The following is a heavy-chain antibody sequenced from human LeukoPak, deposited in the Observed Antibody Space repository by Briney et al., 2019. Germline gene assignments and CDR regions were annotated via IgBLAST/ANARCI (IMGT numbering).Heavy chain of an antibody. Sequence: PGGSLRLSCAASGFTFSSYEMNWVRQAPGKGLEWVSYISSSGSTIYYADSVKGRFTISRDNAKNSLYLQMNSLRAEDTAVYYCAKHHRMAARLVYFDYWGQGTLVTVSS. CDR1: GFTFSSYE. D-gene: IGHD6-6*01. CDR2: ISSSGSTI. J-gene: IGHJ4*02. V-gene: IGHV3-48*03. CDR3: AKHHRMAARLVYFDY.